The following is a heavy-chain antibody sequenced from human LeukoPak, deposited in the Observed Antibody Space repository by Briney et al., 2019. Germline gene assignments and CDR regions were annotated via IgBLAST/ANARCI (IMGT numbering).Heavy chain of an antibody. Sequence: GGSLRLSCAASGFTFDDYAMHWVQQAPGKGLEWVSGISWNSGSIGYADSVKGRFTISRDNAKNSLYLQMNSVRVEDTAVYYCARDWALDSWGQGTLVTVSS. J-gene: IGHJ4*02. V-gene: IGHV3-9*01. D-gene: IGHD1-1*01. CDR3: ARDWALDS. CDR1: GFTFDDYA. CDR2: ISWNSGSI.